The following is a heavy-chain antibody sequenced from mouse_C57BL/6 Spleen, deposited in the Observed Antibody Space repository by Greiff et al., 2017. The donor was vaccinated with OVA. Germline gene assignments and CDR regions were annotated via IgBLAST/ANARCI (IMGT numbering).Heavy chain of an antibody. Sequence: VQRVESGPGLVQPSQSLSITCTVSGFSLTSYGVHWVRQSPGKGLEWLGVIWRGGSTDYNAAFMSRLSITKDNSKSQVFFKMNSLQADDTAIYYCALITTVVANWYFDVWGTGTTVTVSS. D-gene: IGHD1-1*01. J-gene: IGHJ1*03. V-gene: IGHV2-5*01. CDR2: IWRGGST. CDR3: ALITTVVANWYFDV. CDR1: GFSLTSYG.